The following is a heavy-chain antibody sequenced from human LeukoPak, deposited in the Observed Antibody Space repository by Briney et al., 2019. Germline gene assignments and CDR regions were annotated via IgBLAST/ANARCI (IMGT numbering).Heavy chain of an antibody. V-gene: IGHV3-23*01. D-gene: IGHD4-17*01. Sequence: GGSLRLSCAASGFNFSSYGMHWVRQAPGKGLEWVSAISGSGGSTYYADSVKGRFTISRDNSKNTLYLQMNSLRAEDTAVYYRAKDASPGGTVTTDLDYWGQGTLVTVSS. CDR2: ISGSGGST. CDR1: GFNFSSYG. CDR3: AKDASPGGTVTTDLDY. J-gene: IGHJ4*02.